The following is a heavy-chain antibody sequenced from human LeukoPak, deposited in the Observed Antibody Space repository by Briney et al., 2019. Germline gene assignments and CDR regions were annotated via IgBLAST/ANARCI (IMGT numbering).Heavy chain of an antibody. V-gene: IGHV1-8*01. CDR3: ARTPVRGVPSYYYGMDV. D-gene: IGHD3-10*01. J-gene: IGHJ6*02. CDR1: RYTFTSYD. CDR2: MNPNSGNT. Sequence: ASVKVSCKASRYTFTSYDINWVRQATGQGLEWMGWMNPNSGNTGYAQKFQGRVTMTRNTSISTAYMELSSLRSEDTAVYYCARTPVRGVPSYYYGMDVWGQGTTVTVSS.